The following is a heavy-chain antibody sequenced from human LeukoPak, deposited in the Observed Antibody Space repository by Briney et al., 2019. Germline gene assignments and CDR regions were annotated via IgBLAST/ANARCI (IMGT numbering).Heavy chain of an antibody. D-gene: IGHD2-2*01. CDR2: MNPNSGNT. CDR3: AISSTSGGYYYYYHMDV. V-gene: IGHV1-8*01. CDR1: GYTFTSYD. Sequence: APVKVSCKASGYTFTSYDINWVRQATGQGLEWMGWMNPNSGNTGYAQKFQGRVTITRNTSMSTAYMELSSLRSDDTAVYYCAISSTSGGYYYYYHMDVWGKGTTVTVSS. J-gene: IGHJ6*03.